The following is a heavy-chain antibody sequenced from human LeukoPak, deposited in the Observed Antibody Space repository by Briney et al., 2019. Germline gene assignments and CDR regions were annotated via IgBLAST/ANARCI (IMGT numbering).Heavy chain of an antibody. J-gene: IGHJ4*02. CDR1: GDSISSYY. V-gene: IGHV4-4*07. Sequence: SETLSLTCTVSGDSISSYYWNWIRQPAGKGLEWIGRIYASGYTEYNPSLQTRVTMSVDTSKNEFSLKVDTVADADTAVYFCARNHIVTGTYFDSWGQGILVTVSS. D-gene: IGHD3-10*01. CDR3: ARNHIVTGTYFDS. CDR2: IYASGYT.